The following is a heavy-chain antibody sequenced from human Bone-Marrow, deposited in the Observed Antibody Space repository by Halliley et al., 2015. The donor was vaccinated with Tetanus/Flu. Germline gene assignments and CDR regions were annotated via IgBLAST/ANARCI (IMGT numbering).Heavy chain of an antibody. D-gene: IGHD2-21*01. Sequence: KGLGWVAVISSDGNNKYQTDSVKGRLTISRDNPKNPLYLQMNSLRPEDTAVYYCVRESSNFFASWGQGTLVIVPS. V-gene: IGHV3-30-3*01. CDR2: ISSDGNNK. CDR3: VRESSNFFAS. J-gene: IGHJ4*02.